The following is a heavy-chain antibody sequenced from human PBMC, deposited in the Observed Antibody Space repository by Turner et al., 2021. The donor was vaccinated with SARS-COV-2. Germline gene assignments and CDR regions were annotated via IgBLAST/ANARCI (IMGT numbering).Heavy chain of an antibody. CDR2: INPSSGDA. CDR1: GYNFTGYY. Sequence: VQLVQSGAEVKKPGSSVRVSCKTSGYNFTGYYMDWVRQAPGQGLEWMGWINPSSGDAMSARQFQGRLTIASDTSMTTVYMHLSGLTFDYTAVYYCARFSEYWGQGTLVTVSS. CDR3: ARFSEY. J-gene: IGHJ4*02. V-gene: IGHV1-2*02.